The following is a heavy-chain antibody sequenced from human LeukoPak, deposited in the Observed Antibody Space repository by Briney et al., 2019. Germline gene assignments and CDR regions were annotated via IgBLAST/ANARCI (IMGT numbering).Heavy chain of an antibody. D-gene: IGHD3-10*01. CDR3: ARRSPRLWFGELFPGRNWFDP. CDR1: GGSISSGSYY. J-gene: IGHJ5*02. CDR2: IYTSGST. Sequence: PSETLSLTCTVSGGSISSGSYYWSWIRQPAGKGLEWIGRIYTSGSTNYNPSLRSRVTISVDTSKNQFSLKLSSVTAADTAVYYCARRSPRLWFGELFPGRNWFDPWGQGTLVTVSS. V-gene: IGHV4-61*02.